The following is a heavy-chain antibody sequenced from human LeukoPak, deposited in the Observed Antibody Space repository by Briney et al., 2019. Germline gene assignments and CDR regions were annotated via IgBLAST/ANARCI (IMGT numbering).Heavy chain of an antibody. D-gene: IGHD3-22*01. CDR2: IYYSGST. CDR1: CVSISSYY. J-gene: IGHJ3*02. Sequence: SETLSLTCTVSCVSISSYYWSWIRQPPGKGLEWIGYIYYSGSTNYNPSLKSRVTISVDTSKNQFSLKLSSVTAADTAVYYCARNQYYYDSSGYYVGDAFDIWGQGTMVTVSS. CDR3: ARNQYYYDSSGYYVGDAFDI. V-gene: IGHV4-59*01.